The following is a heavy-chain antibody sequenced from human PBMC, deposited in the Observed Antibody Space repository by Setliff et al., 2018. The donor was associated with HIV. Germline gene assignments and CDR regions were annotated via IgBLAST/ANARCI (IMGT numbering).Heavy chain of an antibody. CDR2: IKKSSDGGKT. Sequence: TGESLKISCVASGFTFNNAWMNWVRQAPGKGLEWLGRIKKSSDGGKTDDASPVKGRFTISRDDSKNTLYLQMNSLKTEDTGVYFCATDNGPSYSMDIWGQGTTVTVS. CDR1: GFTFNNAW. J-gene: IGHJ6*02. V-gene: IGHV3-15*01. CDR3: ATDNGPSYSMDI. D-gene: IGHD2-21*01.